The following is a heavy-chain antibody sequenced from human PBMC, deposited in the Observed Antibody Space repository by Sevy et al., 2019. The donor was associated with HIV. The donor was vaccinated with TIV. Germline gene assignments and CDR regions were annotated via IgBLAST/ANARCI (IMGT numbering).Heavy chain of an antibody. CDR1: GYTFISYC. Sequence: ASVKVSCKASGYTFISYCIGWVRQAPGQGLEWMGWISAYNGNTNYAQKLQGRVTMTTDTSTSTAYMELRSLRSDDTAVYYCARGDVLLWFGESGYYYGMDVWGQGTTVTVSS. CDR2: ISAYNGNT. V-gene: IGHV1-18*01. D-gene: IGHD3-10*01. CDR3: ARGDVLLWFGESGYYYGMDV. J-gene: IGHJ6*02.